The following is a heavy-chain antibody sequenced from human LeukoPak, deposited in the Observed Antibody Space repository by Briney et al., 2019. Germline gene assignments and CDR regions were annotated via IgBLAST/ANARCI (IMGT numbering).Heavy chain of an antibody. CDR2: ISYDGSNK. D-gene: IGHD5-18*01. CDR1: GFTFSSYA. CDR3: ARGGAAMATTCPDDY. Sequence: GGSLRLSCAASGFTFSSYAMNWVRQAPGKGLEWVAVISYDGSNKYYADSVKGRFTISRDNSKNTLYLQMNSLRAEDTAVSYCARGGAAMATTCPDDYWGQGTLVTVSS. J-gene: IGHJ4*02. V-gene: IGHV3-30-3*01.